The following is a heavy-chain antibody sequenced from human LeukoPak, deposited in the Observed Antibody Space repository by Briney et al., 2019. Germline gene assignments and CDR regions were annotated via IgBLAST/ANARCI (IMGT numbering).Heavy chain of an antibody. CDR1: GFTFSIYS. CDR2: ISSSGSYI. J-gene: IGHJ4*02. Sequence: GGSLRLSCAASGFTFSIYSMDWVRQAPGKGLEWVSSISSSGSYIYYADSLKGRFTISRDNAKNSLYLQMNSLRAEDTAVYYCAREFIYSSSFYFDYWGQGTLVTVSS. D-gene: IGHD6-13*01. CDR3: AREFIYSSSFYFDY. V-gene: IGHV3-21*01.